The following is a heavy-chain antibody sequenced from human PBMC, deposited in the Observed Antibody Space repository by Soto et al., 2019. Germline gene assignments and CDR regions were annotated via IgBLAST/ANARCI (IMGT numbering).Heavy chain of an antibody. D-gene: IGHD2-15*01. V-gene: IGHV1-69*06. J-gene: IGHJ6*02. CDR3: AARLYRQRDKTGMDV. CDR2: IIPIFGTA. Sequence: SVKVSCKASGGTFSSYAISWVRQAPGQGLEWMGGIIPIFGTANYAQKFQGRVTITADKSTSTAYMELSSLRSEDTAVYYRAARLYRQRDKTGMDVWGQGTTVTVSS. CDR1: GGTFSSYA.